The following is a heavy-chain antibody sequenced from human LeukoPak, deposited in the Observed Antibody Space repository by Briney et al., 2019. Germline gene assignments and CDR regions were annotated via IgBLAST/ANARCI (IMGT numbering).Heavy chain of an antibody. D-gene: IGHD6-6*01. CDR3: ASIGGLAARSYYYYMDV. CDR1: VGTFSSYA. J-gene: IGHJ6*03. CDR2: IIPIFGTA. Sequence: SVKVSCKASVGTFSSYAISWVRQAPGQGLEWMGGIIPIFGTANYAQKFQGRVTITADESTSTAYMELSSLRSEDAAVYYCASIGGLAARSYYYYMDVWGKGTTVTVSS. V-gene: IGHV1-69*13.